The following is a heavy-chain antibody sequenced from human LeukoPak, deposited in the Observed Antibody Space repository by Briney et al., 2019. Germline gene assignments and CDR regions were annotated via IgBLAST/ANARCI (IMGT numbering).Heavy chain of an antibody. J-gene: IGHJ4*02. V-gene: IGHV3-23*01. CDR2: SSGSGGST. CDR1: GFTFSSYA. CDR3: AKVLGYCSSTSCYGGYFDY. Sequence: GGSLRLSCAASGFTFSSYAMSWVRQGPGKGLEWVSASSGSGGSTYYADSVKGRFTISRDNSKNTLYLQMNSLRAEDTAVYYCAKVLGYCSSTSCYGGYFDYWGQGTLVTVSS. D-gene: IGHD2-2*01.